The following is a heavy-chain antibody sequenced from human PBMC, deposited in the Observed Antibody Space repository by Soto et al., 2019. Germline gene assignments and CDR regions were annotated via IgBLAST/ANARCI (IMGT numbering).Heavy chain of an antibody. CDR3: VRDGTKTLRDWFNP. D-gene: IGHD1-1*01. Sequence: PSETLSLTCTVSGASISGFYWSWIRKSAGKGLEWIGRIYATGTTDYNPSLKSRVMMSVDTSKKQFSLKLRSVTAADTAVYYCVRDGTKTLRDWFNPWGQGISVTVSS. CDR1: GASISGFY. V-gene: IGHV4-4*07. CDR2: IYATGTT. J-gene: IGHJ5*02.